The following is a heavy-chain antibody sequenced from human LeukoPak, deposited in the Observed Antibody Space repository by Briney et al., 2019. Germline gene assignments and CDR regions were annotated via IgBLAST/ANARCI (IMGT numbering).Heavy chain of an antibody. V-gene: IGHV1-2*02. CDR1: GYTFTGYY. D-gene: IGHD1-26*01. CDR3: ASGSYARDAFDI. Sequence: ASVKVSCKASGYTFTGYYMHWVRQTPGQGLEWMGWINPNSGGTNYAQKFQGRVTMTRDTSISTAYMELSRLRSNDTAVYYCASGSYARDAFDIWGQGTMVTVSS. CDR2: INPNSGGT. J-gene: IGHJ3*02.